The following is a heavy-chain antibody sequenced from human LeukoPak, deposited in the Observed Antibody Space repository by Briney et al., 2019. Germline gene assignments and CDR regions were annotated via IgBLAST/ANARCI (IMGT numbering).Heavy chain of an antibody. D-gene: IGHD3-16*01. J-gene: IGHJ4*02. CDR3: AKASGRSAYGLDY. CDR1: GLIFINYG. CDR2: IRHDGIQK. Sequence: GGSLRLSCAASGLIFINYGMHWVRQAPDRGLEWVAFIRHDGIQKYYADSVKGRFTISRDDSGNTVYLQMHSLKPDDTAAYFCAKASGRSAYGLDYWGQGTLVTV. V-gene: IGHV3-30*02.